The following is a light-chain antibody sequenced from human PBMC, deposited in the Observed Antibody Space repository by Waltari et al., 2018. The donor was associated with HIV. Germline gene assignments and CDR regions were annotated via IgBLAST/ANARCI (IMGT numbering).Light chain of an antibody. CDR3: VRYMGGGILV. V-gene: IGLV8-61*01. CDR1: SCSVSTRYY. J-gene: IGLJ3*02. CDR2: STN. Sequence: QTVVTQEPSFPVSPGGTVTLTCGLNSCSVSTRYYPRWYQPTPGQTTRTLIYSTNTRCSGVPDRFSGSIPGNKASLTITGAQADDESDYYGVRYMGGGILVVGGGTKVTVL.